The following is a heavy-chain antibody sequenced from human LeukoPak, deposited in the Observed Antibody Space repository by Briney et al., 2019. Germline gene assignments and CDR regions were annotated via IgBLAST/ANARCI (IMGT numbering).Heavy chain of an antibody. J-gene: IGHJ6*03. D-gene: IGHD3-3*01. V-gene: IGHV3-23*01. Sequence: GGSLRLSCAASGFTFSSYSMNWVRQAPGKGLEWVSAISGSGGSTYYADSVKGRFTISRDNSKNTLYLQMNSLRAEDTAVYYCAKVPYYDFWSSFMDVWGKGTTVTVSS. CDR1: GFTFSSYS. CDR2: ISGSGGST. CDR3: AKVPYYDFWSSFMDV.